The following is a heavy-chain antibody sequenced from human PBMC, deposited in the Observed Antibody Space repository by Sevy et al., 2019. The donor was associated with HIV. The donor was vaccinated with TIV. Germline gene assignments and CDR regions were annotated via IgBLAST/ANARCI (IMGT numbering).Heavy chain of an antibody. CDR2: LSSGSSYI. D-gene: IGHD3-10*01. CDR3: ARNLDYYASGPPDS. CDR1: GFTFSYYN. Sequence: GGSLRLSCAASGFTFSYYNMNWVRQAPGKGLEWVSFLSSGSSYIFYVDSVKGRFTISRDKVKDSLFLQMNGLRAEDTAVYYCARNLDYYASGPPDSWGRGTLVTVSS. J-gene: IGHJ4*02. V-gene: IGHV3-21*01.